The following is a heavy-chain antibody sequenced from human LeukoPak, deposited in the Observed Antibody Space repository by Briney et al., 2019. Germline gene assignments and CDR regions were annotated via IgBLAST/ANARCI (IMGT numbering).Heavy chain of an antibody. CDR1: GFTVSSNY. Sequence: GGSLRLSCAASGFTVSSNYMNWVRQAPGKGLEWVSVIYSGGSTYYADSVKGRFTISRDNSRNTLYLQMNSLRDEDTAVYYCARGVKITGLREYMDVCGKGTTVTVSS. CDR3: ARGVKITGLREYMDV. J-gene: IGHJ6*03. D-gene: IGHD1-14*01. CDR2: IYSGGST. V-gene: IGHV3-66*02.